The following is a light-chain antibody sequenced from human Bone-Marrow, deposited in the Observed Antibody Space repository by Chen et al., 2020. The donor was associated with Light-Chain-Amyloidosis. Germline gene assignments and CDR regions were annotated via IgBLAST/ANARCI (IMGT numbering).Light chain of an antibody. J-gene: IGLJ2*01. Sequence: SYELTQPPSVSVSPGQTARSYCSGDGLPKQYAYWYQQKPGQAPVLVIYNDSERPSGIPERFSGSSSGTTVTLTISGVQAKDEADYYCQSADTTDTLYVLFGGGTKLTVL. CDR3: QSADTTDTLYVL. CDR2: NDS. V-gene: IGLV3-25*03. CDR1: GLPKQY.